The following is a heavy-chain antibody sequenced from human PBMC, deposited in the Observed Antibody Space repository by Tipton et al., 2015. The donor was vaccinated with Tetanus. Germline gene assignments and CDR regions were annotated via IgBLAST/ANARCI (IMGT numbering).Heavy chain of an antibody. Sequence: GSLRLSCAASGFALGDYYMSWIRQAPGKGLEWISYSSSRGTTTYYTDSVRGRFTISRDNAKNTLYLQMNSLRAEDTAVYYCARDSPDILLVPAVWGQGTLVTVSS. CDR3: ARDSPDILLVPAV. J-gene: IGHJ4*02. CDR2: SSSRGTTT. CDR1: GFALGDYY. V-gene: IGHV3-11*04. D-gene: IGHD2-2*01.